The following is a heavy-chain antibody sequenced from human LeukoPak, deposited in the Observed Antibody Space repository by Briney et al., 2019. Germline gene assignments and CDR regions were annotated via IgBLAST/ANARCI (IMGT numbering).Heavy chain of an antibody. CDR3: ARHDYGSGSYYKTLDYYYMDV. Sequence: GESLKISCKGSGYSLTSYWIGWVRQMPGKGLEWMGIIYPGDSDTRYSPSFQGQVTISADKSISTAYLQWSSLKASDTAMYYCARHDYGSGSYYKTLDYYYMDVWGKGTTVTVSS. CDR2: IYPGDSDT. D-gene: IGHD3-10*01. V-gene: IGHV5-51*01. J-gene: IGHJ6*03. CDR1: GYSLTSYW.